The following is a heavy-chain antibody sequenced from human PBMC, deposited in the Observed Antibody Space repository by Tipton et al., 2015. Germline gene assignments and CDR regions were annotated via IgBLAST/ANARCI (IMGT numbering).Heavy chain of an antibody. V-gene: IGHV4-38-2*02. J-gene: IGHJ4*02. CDR3: ARDDGYCSGGSCYNPSYFDY. Sequence: TLSLTCTVSGHSITTDNYWGWVRQSPGKGLEWIGSIYHSGSTYYKLSLKSRVTISLDTSKNQFSLRPTSVSAADTAIYYCARDDGYCSGGSCYNPSYFDYWGQGTLVTVSS. CDR2: IYHSGST. CDR1: GHSITTDNY. D-gene: IGHD2-15*01.